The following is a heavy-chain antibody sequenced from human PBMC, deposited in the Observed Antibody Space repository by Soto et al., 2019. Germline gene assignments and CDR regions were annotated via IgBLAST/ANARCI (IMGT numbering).Heavy chain of an antibody. V-gene: IGHV5-10-1*01. Sequence: GESLKISCKGSGYSFTSYWISWVRQMPGKGLEWMGRIDPSDSYTNYSPSFQGHVTISADKSISTAYLQWSSLKASDTAMYYCARQSDSSGYYYYYGMDVWGQGTTVT. CDR3: ARQSDSSGYYYYYGMDV. CDR2: IDPSDSYT. J-gene: IGHJ6*02. D-gene: IGHD3-22*01. CDR1: GYSFTSYW.